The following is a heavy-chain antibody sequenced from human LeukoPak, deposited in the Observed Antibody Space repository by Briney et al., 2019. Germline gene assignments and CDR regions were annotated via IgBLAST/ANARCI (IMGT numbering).Heavy chain of an antibody. Sequence: SETLSLTCTVSGGSISSGSYYWSWIRQPTGKGLEWIGRIYTSGSTNYNPSLKSRVTMSVDTSKNQFSLKLSSVTAADTAVYYCARVSWFPGTSYYYMDVWGKGTTVTVSS. V-gene: IGHV4-61*02. CDR3: ARVSWFPGTSYYYMDV. D-gene: IGHD1-1*01. J-gene: IGHJ6*03. CDR2: IYTSGST. CDR1: GGSISSGSYY.